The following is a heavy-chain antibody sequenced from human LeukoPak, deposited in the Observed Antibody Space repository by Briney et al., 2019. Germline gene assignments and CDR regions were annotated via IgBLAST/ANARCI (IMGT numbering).Heavy chain of an antibody. CDR3: AKDGGLWVSAHWGDS. Sequence: GGSLRLSCAASGFTFSSYAMSWVRQAPGKGLEWVSTITTSDGNTYYADSVKGRFTVSRDNSKNTLFLQMNSLRAEDTAVYYCAKDGGLWVSAHWGDSWGRGTLVAVSS. V-gene: IGHV3-23*01. CDR1: GFTFSSYA. J-gene: IGHJ4*02. CDR2: ITTSDGNT. D-gene: IGHD7-27*01.